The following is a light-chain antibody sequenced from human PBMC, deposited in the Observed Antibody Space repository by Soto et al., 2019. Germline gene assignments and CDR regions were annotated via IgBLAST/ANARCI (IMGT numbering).Light chain of an antibody. V-gene: IGKV3-11*01. Sequence: EIVLSQSPATLSLSPGARATLPCRASQSVSSSLAWYQQKPGQAPRLLIYDASTRATGIPPRFSGSGSGTEFTLTIRRLEPEDVAVYYCQQFSSYPLTFGGGTKVDIK. CDR2: DAS. CDR3: QQFSSYPLT. CDR1: QSVSSS. J-gene: IGKJ4*01.